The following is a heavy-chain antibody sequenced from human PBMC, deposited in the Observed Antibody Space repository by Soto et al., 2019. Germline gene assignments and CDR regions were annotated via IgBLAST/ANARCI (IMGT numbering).Heavy chain of an antibody. J-gene: IGHJ4*02. Sequence: QVQLVQSGAEVKKPGASVKVXCKASGXTXTSYDINWVRQATGQGLEWMGWMNPNSGNTGYAQKFQGRVTKTRNTSISTAYMELSSLRSEDTAVYYCARGPASGGSPPCDYWGQGTLVTVSS. V-gene: IGHV1-8*01. CDR2: MNPNSGNT. D-gene: IGHD2-15*01. CDR3: ARGPASGGSPPCDY. CDR1: GXTXTSYD.